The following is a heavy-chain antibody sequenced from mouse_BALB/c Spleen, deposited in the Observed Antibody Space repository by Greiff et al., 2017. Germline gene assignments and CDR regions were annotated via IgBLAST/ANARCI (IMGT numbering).Heavy chain of an antibody. CDR2: ISSGSSTI. V-gene: IGHV5-17*02. D-gene: IGHD1-1*01. Sequence: EVQRVESGGGLVQPGGSRKLSCAASGFTFSSFGMHWVRQAPEKGLEWVAYISSGSSTIYYADTVKGRFTISRDNAKNTLYLQMSSLKSEDTAMYYCARRYYGSSYWYFDVWGAGTTVTVSS. CDR3: ARRYYGSSYWYFDV. CDR1: GFTFSSFG. J-gene: IGHJ1*01.